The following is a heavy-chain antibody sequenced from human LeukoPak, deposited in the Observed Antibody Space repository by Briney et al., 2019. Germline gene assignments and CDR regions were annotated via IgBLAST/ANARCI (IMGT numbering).Heavy chain of an antibody. CDR1: GGYISSYY. D-gene: IGHD1-26*01. V-gene: IGHV4-59*01. CDR3: ATDGIYSDAEYLQR. J-gene: IGHJ1*01. CDR2: IYYSGST. Sequence: SETLSLTCTVSGGYISSYYWTWIRQPPGKGLEWIGYIYYSGSTNYNPSLKSRATISVDTSKNQFSLNLNSVTTADTAVYYCATDGIYSDAEYLQRWGQGTLVIVSS.